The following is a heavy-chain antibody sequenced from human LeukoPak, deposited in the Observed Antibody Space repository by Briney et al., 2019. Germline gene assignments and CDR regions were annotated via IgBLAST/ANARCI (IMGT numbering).Heavy chain of an antibody. CDR3: ARRRGWEPSDDAFDI. Sequence: GESLQISCKGSGYSFTSYWIGWVRQMPGKGLEWMGIIYPGDSDTRYSPSFQGQVTISADKSISTAYLQWSSLKASDTAMYYCARRRGWEPSDDAFDIWGQGTMVTVSS. D-gene: IGHD1-26*01. CDR2: IYPGDSDT. CDR1: GYSFTSYW. J-gene: IGHJ3*02. V-gene: IGHV5-51*01.